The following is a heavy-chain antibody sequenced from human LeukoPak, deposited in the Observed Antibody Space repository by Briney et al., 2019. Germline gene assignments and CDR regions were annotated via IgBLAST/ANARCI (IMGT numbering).Heavy chain of an antibody. D-gene: IGHD3-10*01. CDR3: ARARGTSGSYFREDFDY. CDR2: INPNSGGT. CDR1: GYTFTGYY. Sequence: ASVKVSCKASGYTFTGYYTHWVRQAPGQGLEWMGRINPNSGGTNYAQKFQGRVTMTRDTSISTAYMELSRLRSDDTAVYYCARARGTSGSYFREDFDYWGQGTLVTVSS. V-gene: IGHV1-2*06. J-gene: IGHJ4*02.